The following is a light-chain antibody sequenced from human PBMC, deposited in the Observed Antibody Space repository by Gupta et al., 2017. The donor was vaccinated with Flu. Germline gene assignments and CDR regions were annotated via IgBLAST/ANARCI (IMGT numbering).Light chain of an antibody. CDR3: SAWEDGLNGHYV. J-gene: IGLJ1*01. Sequence: QSVLTQPPSASAAPGQRVTISCFGTGSNIGRSTVPWYHQLPGAAPNLLIYSFTQRPSGVPARCSGSKAAASAVLAISGLQSDDEADYYCSAWEDGLNGHYVFGGGTTVT. CDR2: SFT. CDR1: GSNIGRST. V-gene: IGLV1-44*01.